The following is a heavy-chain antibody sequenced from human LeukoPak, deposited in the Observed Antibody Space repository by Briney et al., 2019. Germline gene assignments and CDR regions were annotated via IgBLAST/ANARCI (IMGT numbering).Heavy chain of an antibody. CDR1: GFTFSNYG. Sequence: QTGGSLRLSCAASGFTFSNYGMHWVRRPPGKGLEWVAVIWYDGSNEFYADSEKGRFTISRDNSKNMLYLQMNSLRAEDTAVYYCARDLLHPNRYFDYWGQGTLVTVSS. V-gene: IGHV3-33*01. J-gene: IGHJ4*02. D-gene: IGHD2-2*02. CDR3: ARDLLHPNRYFDY. CDR2: IWYDGSNE.